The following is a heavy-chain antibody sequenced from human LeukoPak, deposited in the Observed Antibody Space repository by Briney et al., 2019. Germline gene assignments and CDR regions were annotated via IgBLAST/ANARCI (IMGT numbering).Heavy chain of an antibody. V-gene: IGHV3-30*02. CDR2: IRYDDGSDQ. J-gene: IGHJ4*02. CDR3: AKDVPQAWQLLGH. CDR1: GFSFSGHG. D-gene: IGHD2-2*01. Sequence: PGGSLRLSCAASGFSFSGHGMHWVRQAPGKGLEWVAFIRYDDGSDQYYADSVKGRFTISRDNSKNTLSLQMNSLRVDDTAVYYCAKDVPQAWQLLGHWGQGTLVTVFS.